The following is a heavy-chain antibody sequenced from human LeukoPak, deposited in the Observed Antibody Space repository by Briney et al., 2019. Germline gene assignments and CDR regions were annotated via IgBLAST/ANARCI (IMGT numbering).Heavy chain of an antibody. CDR3: ARDPRDGYNYDY. V-gene: IGHV3-23*01. CDR1: GFTFSSYA. CDR2: ISGSGGST. Sequence: PGGSLRLSCAASGFTFSSYAMSWVRQAPGKGLEWVSAISGSGGSTYYADSVKGRFTISRDNSKNTLYLQMNSLRAEDTAVYYCARDPRDGYNYDYWGQGTLVTVSS. J-gene: IGHJ4*02. D-gene: IGHD5-24*01.